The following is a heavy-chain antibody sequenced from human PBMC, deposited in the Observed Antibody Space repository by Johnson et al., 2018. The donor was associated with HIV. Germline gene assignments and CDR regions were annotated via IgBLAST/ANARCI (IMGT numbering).Heavy chain of an antibody. CDR1: GFTLSDFY. J-gene: IGHJ3*02. V-gene: IGHV3-15*01. D-gene: IGHD2/OR15-2a*01. CDR2: IKTDGGTT. Sequence: EMQLVESGGGLVQPGGSLRLSCAASGFTLSDFYMSWIRQAPGKGPEWVSNIKTDGGTTDYAAPVKARFTISRDDSKNTLNLQMNSRKTEDTAVYYCTTDHYFLDALDIWGQGTMVTVSS. CDR3: TTDHYFLDALDI.